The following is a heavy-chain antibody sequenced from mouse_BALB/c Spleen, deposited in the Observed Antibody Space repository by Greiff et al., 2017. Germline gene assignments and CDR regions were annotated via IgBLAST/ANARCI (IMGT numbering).Heavy chain of an antibody. V-gene: IGHV5-2*03. CDR3: ARQGHYYGYWYFDV. J-gene: IGHJ1*01. CDR2: INSDGGST. D-gene: IGHD1-2*01. Sequence: EVKLEESGGGLVQPGESLKLSCESNEYEFPSHDMSWVRKTPEKRLELVAAINSDGGSTYYPDTMERRFIISRDNTKKTLYLQMSSLRSEDTALYYCARQGHYYGYWYFDVWGAGTTVTVSS. CDR1: EYEFPSHD.